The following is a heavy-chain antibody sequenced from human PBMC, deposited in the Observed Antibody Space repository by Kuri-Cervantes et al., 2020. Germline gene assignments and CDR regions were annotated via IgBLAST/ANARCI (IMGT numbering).Heavy chain of an antibody. CDR2: VNHSGST. CDR1: GGSISGYY. D-gene: IGHD2-2*03. J-gene: IGHJ4*02. CDR3: ARGPTGGYSFDY. Sequence: SETLSLTCTVSGGSISGYYWSWIRQPPGKGLEWIGEVNHSGSTNYNPSLKSRVTISVDTSKNQFSLKLSSVTAADTAVYYCARGPTGGYSFDYWGQGTLVTVSS. V-gene: IGHV4-34*01.